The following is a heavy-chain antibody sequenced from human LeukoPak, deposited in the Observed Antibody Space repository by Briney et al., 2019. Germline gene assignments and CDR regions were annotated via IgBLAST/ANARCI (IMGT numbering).Heavy chain of an antibody. V-gene: IGHV4-59*01. D-gene: IGHD2/OR15-2a*01. CDR1: SGSISGYY. Sequence: KPSETLSLTCTVSSGSISGYYWSWIRQPPGKGLEWIGYIYYSGSTNYNPSLKSRVTILVDMSKNQFSLKMSSVTAADTAVYYCARELKVGNTGYYFDYWGQGTLVTVSS. CDR3: ARELKVGNTGYYFDY. CDR2: IYYSGST. J-gene: IGHJ4*02.